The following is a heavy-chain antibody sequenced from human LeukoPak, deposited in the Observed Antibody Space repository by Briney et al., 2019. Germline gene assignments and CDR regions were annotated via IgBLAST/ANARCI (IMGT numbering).Heavy chain of an antibody. CDR1: GFNFNSYT. J-gene: IGHJ4*02. V-gene: IGHV3-23*01. CDR2: ILASGSPT. Sequence: GGSLRLSCAASGFNFNSYTMNWVRQAPGKGLQWVANILASGSPTYYADSVKGRFIISRDNSKIAVYLQMNSLRVEDTAIYYCAKDLRPDGVDNFDHWGQGILVTVSS. CDR3: AKDLRPDGVDNFDH. D-gene: IGHD2-8*01.